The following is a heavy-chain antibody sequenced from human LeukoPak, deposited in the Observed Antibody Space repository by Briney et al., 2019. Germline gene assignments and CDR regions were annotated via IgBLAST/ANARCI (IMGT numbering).Heavy chain of an antibody. V-gene: IGHV1-2*02. CDR3: ARDYGSVAPPFDY. D-gene: IGHD6-19*01. CDR1: RYTFTGYY. J-gene: IGHJ4*02. Sequence: ASVKVSCKASRYTFTGYYMHWVRQAPGQGLEWMGWINPNSGGTNYAQKFQGRVTMTRDTSISTAYMELSRLRSDDTAVYYCARDYGSVAPPFDYWGQGTLVTVSS. CDR2: INPNSGGT.